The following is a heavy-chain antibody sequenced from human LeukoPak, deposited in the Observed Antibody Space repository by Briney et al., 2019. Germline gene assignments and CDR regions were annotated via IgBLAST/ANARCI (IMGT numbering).Heavy chain of an antibody. CDR2: ISTGSSTT. CDR3: ARVAAGYSVNYFDC. J-gene: IGHJ4*02. Sequence: GGSLRLSCAASEFAFSTYNMNWVRQAPGKGLEWVSYISTGSSTTYYADSVKGRFTISRDNVENSLYLQMNSLRDEDTAVYYCARVAAGYSVNYFDCWGQGTLVTVSS. V-gene: IGHV3-48*02. D-gene: IGHD4-23*01. CDR1: EFAFSTYN.